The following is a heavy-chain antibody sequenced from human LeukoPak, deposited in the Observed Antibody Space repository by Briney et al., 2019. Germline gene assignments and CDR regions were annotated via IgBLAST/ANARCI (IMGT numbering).Heavy chain of an antibody. V-gene: IGHV1-69*02. CDR1: GGTFSSYT. J-gene: IGHJ6*03. D-gene: IGHD3-3*01. CDR3: ARGLTIFGVVINYMDV. Sequence: SVKVSCKASGGTFSSYTISWVRQAPGQGLEWMGRIIPILGIANYAQKFQGRVTITPDQSTSTAYIELSSLRSEDTAVYYCARGLTIFGVVINYMDVWGKGTTVTVSS. CDR2: IIPILGIA.